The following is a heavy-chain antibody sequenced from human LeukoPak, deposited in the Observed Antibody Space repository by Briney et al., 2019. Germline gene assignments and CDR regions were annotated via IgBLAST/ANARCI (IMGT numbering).Heavy chain of an antibody. J-gene: IGHJ4*02. V-gene: IGHV1-2*02. CDR2: IKPNSGDT. CDR3: ATKKYSGSFYAF. CDR1: GYSSTDYY. D-gene: IGHD1-26*01. Sequence: ASVKVSCKASGYSSTDYYIYWVRQAPGQGLEWMGWIKPNSGDTNYVQKFEGRVTMTRDTSISTAYMELSSLRSDDTAVYYCATKKYSGSFYAFWGQGTLVIVSS.